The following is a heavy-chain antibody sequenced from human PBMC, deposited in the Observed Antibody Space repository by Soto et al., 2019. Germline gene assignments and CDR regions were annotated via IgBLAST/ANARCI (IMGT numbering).Heavy chain of an antibody. J-gene: IGHJ3*02. D-gene: IGHD2-2*03. CDR3: ARESGYCSSTSCYPGAFDI. CDR2: ISSSSSTI. CDR1: GFTFSSYS. Sequence: GGSLRLSCAASGFTFSSYSMNWVRQAPGKGLEWVSYISSSSSTIYYADSVKGRFTISRDNAKNSLYLQMNSLRDEDTAVYYCARESGYCSSTSCYPGAFDIWGQGTMVTVSS. V-gene: IGHV3-48*02.